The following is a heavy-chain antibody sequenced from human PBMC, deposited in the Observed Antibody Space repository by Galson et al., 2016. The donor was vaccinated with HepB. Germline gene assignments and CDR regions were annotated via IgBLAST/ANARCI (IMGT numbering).Heavy chain of an antibody. Sequence: SVKVSCKASGGTFSSYALNWVRQAPGQGLEWMGGIIPIFGTANSAQKFQGGVTITADESTSTTYMELSSLRSEDTAVYYCARDQYVRGSGWYSASGCWGQGTLVTVSS. J-gene: IGHJ4*02. CDR1: GGTFSSYA. CDR2: IIPIFGTA. CDR3: ARDQYVRGSGWYSASGC. V-gene: IGHV1-69*13. D-gene: IGHD6-13*01.